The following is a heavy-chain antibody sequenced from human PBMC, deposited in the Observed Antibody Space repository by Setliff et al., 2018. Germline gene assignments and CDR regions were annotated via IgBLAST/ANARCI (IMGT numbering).Heavy chain of an antibody. CDR3: ARDLYSSSSGGFYYYYYYMDV. D-gene: IGHD6-6*01. V-gene: IGHV4-34*01. J-gene: IGHJ6*03. Sequence: SETLSLTCAVYGGSFSGYYWSWLRQPPGKGLEWIGEINHSGSTNYNPSLKSRVTISVDRSKNQFSLKLSSVIAADTAVYYCARDLYSSSSGGFYYYYYYMDVWGKGTTVTVSS. CDR1: GGSFSGYY. CDR2: INHSGST.